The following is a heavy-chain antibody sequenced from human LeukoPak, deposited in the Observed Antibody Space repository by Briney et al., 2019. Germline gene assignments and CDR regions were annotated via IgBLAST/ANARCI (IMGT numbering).Heavy chain of an antibody. Sequence: SETLSLTCTVSGGSISSYYWSWLRQPPGKGLEWIGYIYYSGSTNYNPSLKSRVTISVDTSKNQLSLKLSSVTAADTAVYYCATVSYGSGSLDYWGQGTLVTVSS. CDR2: IYYSGST. D-gene: IGHD3-10*01. J-gene: IGHJ4*02. CDR3: ATVSYGSGSLDY. V-gene: IGHV4-59*01. CDR1: GGSISSYY.